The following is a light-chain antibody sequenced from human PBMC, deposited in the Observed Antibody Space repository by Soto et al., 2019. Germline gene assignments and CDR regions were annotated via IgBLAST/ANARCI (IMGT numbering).Light chain of an antibody. J-gene: IGKJ2*01. V-gene: IGKV1-39*01. CDR2: AAS. CDR3: QQTYSTPPT. Sequence: DIMMSQSPSSLSPSVGDRVTITCRASQSISGDLNWYQQKPGKASNLLIHAASTLQSGVPSRFSGSGSGTDFTLTISSLQPEDFATYYCQQTYSTPPTFGQGTKLESK. CDR1: QSISGD.